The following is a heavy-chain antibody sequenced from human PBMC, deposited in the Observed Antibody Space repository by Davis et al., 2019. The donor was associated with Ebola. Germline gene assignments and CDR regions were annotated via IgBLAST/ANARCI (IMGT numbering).Heavy chain of an antibody. CDR3: ARDTGIRYVSLGY. D-gene: IGHD3-9*01. V-gene: IGHV1-3*01. Sequence: AASVKVSCKASGYTFTDFDMHWVRQAPGQGLEWMGWINAGNGNMRYSQKFQGRVTITRDTSASTVFMELSSLRSEGTAVYYCARDTGIRYVSLGYWGQGTLVIVSS. J-gene: IGHJ4*02. CDR1: GYTFTDFD. CDR2: INAGNGNM.